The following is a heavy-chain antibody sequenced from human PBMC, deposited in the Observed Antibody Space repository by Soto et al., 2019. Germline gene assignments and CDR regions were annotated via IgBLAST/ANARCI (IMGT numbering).Heavy chain of an antibody. D-gene: IGHD2-2*02. V-gene: IGHV3-23*01. Sequence: EVPLLESGGGLVQPGGSLRLSCAASGFTFSSYAMSWVRQAPGKGLEWVSAISGGGGTTYYADSVKGRFTISRDKSKNTLYLQMNSVRAEHTAVYYCAKLDWTSTTCYTGGSWFDPWGPGTLVTVSS. J-gene: IGHJ5*02. CDR2: ISGGGGTT. CDR3: AKLDWTSTTCYTGGSWFDP. CDR1: GFTFSSYA.